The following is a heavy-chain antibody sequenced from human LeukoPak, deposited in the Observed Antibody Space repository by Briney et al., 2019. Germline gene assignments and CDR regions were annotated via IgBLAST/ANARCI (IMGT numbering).Heavy chain of an antibody. V-gene: IGHV3-72*01. CDR3: ARGLAATGFDP. CDR1: GFTFSDHY. D-gene: IGHD6-13*01. Sequence: GGSLRLSCAASGFTFSDHYVDWVRQAPGEGLEWVGRSTSKAYSYSTYYAASVKGRFTISRDDSRNSLYLQMNSLKIEDTAVYYCARGLAATGFDPWGQGTLVTVSS. CDR2: STSKAYSYST. J-gene: IGHJ5*02.